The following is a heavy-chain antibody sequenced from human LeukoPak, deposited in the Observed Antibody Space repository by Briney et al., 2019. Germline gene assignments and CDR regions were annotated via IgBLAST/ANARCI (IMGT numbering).Heavy chain of an antibody. CDR3: ARGLGRGQNGWYFNY. CDR2: MNPNSGNT. CDR1: GYSFTSYD. Sequence: GASVKVSRKASGYSFTSYDINWVRQATGQGLEWMGWMNPNSGNTGYAQKFQGRVTMTRNTSISTAYMELSSLRSEDTAVYYCARGLGRGQNGWYFNYWGQGTLVTVSS. V-gene: IGHV1-8*01. D-gene: IGHD6-19*01. J-gene: IGHJ4*02.